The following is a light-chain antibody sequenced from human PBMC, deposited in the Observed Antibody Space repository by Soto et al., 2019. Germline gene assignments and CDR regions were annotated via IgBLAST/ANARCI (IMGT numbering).Light chain of an antibody. CDR3: QEYSTYTPRT. CDR1: QSISIW. Sequence: DIQMTQSPSTLSASVGDRVTVTCRASQSISIWLAWYQQKPGKAPKILIYKASSLESWVPSRFSGSGSGTEFTLTLSSLQPDDFATYYCQEYSTYTPRTFGQGTKVDI. J-gene: IGKJ1*01. CDR2: KAS. V-gene: IGKV1-5*03.